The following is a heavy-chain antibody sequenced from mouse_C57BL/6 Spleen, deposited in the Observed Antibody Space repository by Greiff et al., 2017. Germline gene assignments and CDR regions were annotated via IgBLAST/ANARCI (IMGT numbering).Heavy chain of an antibody. V-gene: IGHV1-15*01. Sequence: VQLQQSGAELVRPGASVTLSCKASGYTFTDYEMHWVKPTPVHGLEWIGAIDPENGGTAYNQKFKGKAILTADKSSSTAYMELRSLTSKGSAVYYCTRWSDDYYEGFDYWGQGTTLTVSA. J-gene: IGHJ2*01. D-gene: IGHD2-3*01. CDR1: GYTFTDYE. CDR2: IDPENGGT. CDR3: TRWSDDYYEGFDY.